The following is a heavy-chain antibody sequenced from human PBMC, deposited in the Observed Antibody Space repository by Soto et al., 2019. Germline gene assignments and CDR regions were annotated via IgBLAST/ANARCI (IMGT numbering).Heavy chain of an antibody. CDR1: GGTFSSYR. J-gene: IGHJ2*01. V-gene: IGHV1-69*01. D-gene: IGHD6-13*01. CDR2: IVPIYRTA. CDR3: AIRTGQLAIISEFDGYWYLDL. Sequence: QVQLVQSGAEVKKPGSSVKVSCKASGGTFSSYRINWVRQAPGQGLEWVGGIVPIYRTADYAQKFQGRVTITADESARTSYMELRSLKSQDTAVYYCAIRTGQLAIISEFDGYWYLDLWGRGTLVSVSS.